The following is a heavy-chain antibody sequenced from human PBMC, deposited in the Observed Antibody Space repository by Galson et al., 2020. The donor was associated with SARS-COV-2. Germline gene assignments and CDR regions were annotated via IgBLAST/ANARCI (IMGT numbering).Heavy chain of an antibody. CDR1: GYTFTSSY. J-gene: IGHJ6*02. Sequence: ASVKVSCKASGYTFTSSYMHWVRQAPGQGLEWMGIINPSGGSTSYAQKFQGRVTMTRDTSTSTVYMELSSLRSEDTAVYYCARDPTVTTHLGDYLYYYYGMDVWGQGTTVTVSS. V-gene: IGHV1-46*01. CDR2: INPSGGST. CDR3: ARDPTVTTHLGDYLYYYYGMDV. D-gene: IGHD4-4*01.